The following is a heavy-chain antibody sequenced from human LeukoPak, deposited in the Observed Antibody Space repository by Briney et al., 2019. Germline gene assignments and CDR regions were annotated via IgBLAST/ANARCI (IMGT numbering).Heavy chain of an antibody. CDR3: ARQADYYGSGSPPGYSDY. V-gene: IGHV5-51*01. J-gene: IGHJ4*02. D-gene: IGHD3-10*01. CDR2: IYPGDSDT. CDR1: GYSFTSYW. Sequence: GESLQISCKGSGYSFTSYWIGWVRQMPGKGLEWMGIIYPGDSDTRYSPSFQGQVTISADKSISTAYLQWSSLKASDTAMYYCARQADYYGSGSPPGYSDYWGQGTLVTVSS.